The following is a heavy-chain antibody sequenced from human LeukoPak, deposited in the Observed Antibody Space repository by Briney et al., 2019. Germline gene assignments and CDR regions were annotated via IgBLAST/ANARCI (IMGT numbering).Heavy chain of an antibody. V-gene: IGHV3-7*04. CDR2: IKQDGSER. J-gene: IGHJ4*02. CDR3: ARVLGQWLVVGDY. Sequence: GGSLRLSCAASGFTFSSYWMSWVRQAPGKGLEWVANIKQDGSERYYVDSVKGRFTISRDNAKNSLYLQMNSLRAEDTAVYYCARVLGQWLVVGDYWGQGTLVTVSS. D-gene: IGHD6-19*01. CDR1: GFTFSSYW.